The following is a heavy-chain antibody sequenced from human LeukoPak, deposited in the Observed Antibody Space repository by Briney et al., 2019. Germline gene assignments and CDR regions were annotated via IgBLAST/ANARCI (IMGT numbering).Heavy chain of an antibody. V-gene: IGHV4-31*03. J-gene: IGHJ6*02. CDR2: IYSGGST. Sequence: SQTLSLTCTVSGGSINSGGFYRTWIRQHPGKGLEWIEYIYSGGSTHYNPSLQSRGSISIDTSKNQFSLKLRSVTAADTAVYYCARDQGGYPASYYFGMDVWGQGTTVTVSS. CDR3: ARDQGGYPASYYFGMDV. D-gene: IGHD3-16*02. CDR1: GGSINSGGFY.